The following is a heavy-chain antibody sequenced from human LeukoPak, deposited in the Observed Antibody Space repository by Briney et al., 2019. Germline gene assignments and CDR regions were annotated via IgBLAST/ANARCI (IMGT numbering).Heavy chain of an antibody. V-gene: IGHV3-30-3*01. D-gene: IGHD1-26*01. CDR3: ARGSIVGATRPFDI. CDR1: GLTFSSSW. Sequence: GGSLRLSCAVSGLTFSSSWMDWVRQAPGKGLEWVAVIAYDGSSKRYADSAEGRFIISRDNSENTLYLQMNSLRVEDTAVYYCARGSIVGATRPFDIWGQGTMVIVSS. CDR2: IAYDGSSK. J-gene: IGHJ3*02.